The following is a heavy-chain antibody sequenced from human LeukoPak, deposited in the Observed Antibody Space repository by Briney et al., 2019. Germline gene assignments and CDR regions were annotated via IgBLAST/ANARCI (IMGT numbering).Heavy chain of an antibody. CDR1: GFTFSSSA. Sequence: GGSLRLSCAASGFTFSSSAMSWVRQAPGKGLYWVSAISGSGTGTYYADSVKGRFTISRDNSKNTLCLQMNSLRAEDTAVYYCAKEGGTGTRFDYWGQGTLVTVSS. V-gene: IGHV3-23*01. J-gene: IGHJ4*02. D-gene: IGHD1-7*01. CDR3: AKEGGTGTRFDY. CDR2: ISGSGTGT.